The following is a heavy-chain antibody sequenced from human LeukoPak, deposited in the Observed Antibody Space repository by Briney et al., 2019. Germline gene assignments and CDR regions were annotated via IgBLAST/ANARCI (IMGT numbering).Heavy chain of an antibody. CDR1: GYTFTSYA. CDR2: INTNTGNP. V-gene: IGHV7-4-1*02. Sequence: ASVKVSCKASGYTFTSYAMNWVRQAPGQGLEWMGWINTNTGNPTYAQGFTGRFVFSLDTSVSTAYLQISSLKAEDTAVYYCARDTDYYDSSGYSRSNWFDPWGQGTLVTVSS. D-gene: IGHD3-22*01. CDR3: ARDTDYYDSSGYSRSNWFDP. J-gene: IGHJ5*02.